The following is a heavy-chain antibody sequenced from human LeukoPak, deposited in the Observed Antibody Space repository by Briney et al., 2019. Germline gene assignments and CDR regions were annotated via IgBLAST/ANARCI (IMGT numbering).Heavy chain of an antibody. CDR1: GFIFSGSA. CDR2: INGVSSHI. D-gene: IGHD5/OR15-5a*01. V-gene: IGHV3-21*06. Sequence: GGSLRLSCAASGFIFSGSAMNWVRQAPGKGLEWVSSINGVSSHIYYADAVKGRFTIYRDNDKNSLYLQMNSRRADDTALYYCTRAPAHCLRNGFYESWGQGTLVTVSS. J-gene: IGHJ1*01. CDR3: TRAPAHCLRNGFYES.